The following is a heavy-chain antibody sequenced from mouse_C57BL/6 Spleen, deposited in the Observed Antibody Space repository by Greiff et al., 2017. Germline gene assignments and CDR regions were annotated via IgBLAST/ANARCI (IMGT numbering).Heavy chain of an antibody. CDR2: IDPENGDT. J-gene: IGHJ1*03. V-gene: IGHV14-4*01. CDR3: TRGTVVYWYFDV. CDR1: GFNIKDDY. D-gene: IGHD1-1*01. Sequence: VQLQQSGAELVRPGASVKLSCTASGFNIKDDYMHWVKQRPEQGLEWIGWIDPENGDTEYASKFQGKATITADTSSNTAYLQLSSLTSEDTAVYYCTRGTVVYWYFDVWGTGTTVTVSS.